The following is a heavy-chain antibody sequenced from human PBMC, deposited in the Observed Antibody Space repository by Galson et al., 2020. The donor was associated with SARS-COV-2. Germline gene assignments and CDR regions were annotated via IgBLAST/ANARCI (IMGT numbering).Heavy chain of an antibody. D-gene: IGHD3-3*01. J-gene: IGHJ4*02. CDR2: IYWNDDK. Sequence: DSGPTLVKPTQTLTLTCTFSGFSLSTSGVGVGWIRQPPGKALEWLALIYWNDDKRYSPSLKSRLTITKDTSKNQVVLTMTNLDPVDTATYYCDKTNNPILIASFGVVSISPLYFGYWGQGTLVTVSS. CDR1: GFSLSTSGVG. V-gene: IGHV2-5*01. CDR3: DKTNNPILIASFGVVSISPLYFGY.